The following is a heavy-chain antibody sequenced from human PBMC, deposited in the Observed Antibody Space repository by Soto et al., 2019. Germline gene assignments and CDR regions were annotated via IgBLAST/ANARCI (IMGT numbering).Heavy chain of an antibody. CDR1: GFSLSTSGVG. V-gene: IGHV2-5*02. Sequence: QITLKESGPTLVKPTQTLTLTCTFSGFSLSTSGVGVGWIRQPPGKALEWLALIYWDDDKRYSPSLKSRLTITQDTSKTHVVLTMNNMDPVDTATYYRAHDSAVVPLDYWGQGTLVTVSS. D-gene: IGHD2-15*01. J-gene: IGHJ4*02. CDR3: AHDSAVVPLDY. CDR2: IYWDDDK.